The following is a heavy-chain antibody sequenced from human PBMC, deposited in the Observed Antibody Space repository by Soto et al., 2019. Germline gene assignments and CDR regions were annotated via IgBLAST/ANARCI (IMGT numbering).Heavy chain of an antibody. CDR1: GYNFATYA. J-gene: IGHJ6*03. CDR2: INAGNADT. Sequence: QVHLEQSGAEVKKPGASVKVSCKASGYNFATYAIHWVRQAPGQSLEWMGWINAGNADTKYSPKSQGRDTITRETSTSKVYMEVSSLTSEDTAVYYCARGSYDHGDYVLYYYYMDVWGDWSTVTVSS. CDR3: ARGSYDHGDYVLYYYYMDV. V-gene: IGHV1-3*01. D-gene: IGHD4-17*01.